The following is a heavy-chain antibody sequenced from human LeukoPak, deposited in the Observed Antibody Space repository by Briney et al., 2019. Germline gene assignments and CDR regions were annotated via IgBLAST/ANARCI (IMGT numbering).Heavy chain of an antibody. D-gene: IGHD4-17*01. V-gene: IGHV4-59*08. Sequence: PSETLSLTCTVSSGSISSYYWSWIRQPPGKGLEWIGYIYYTGSTNYNPSLKSRVTISVDTSKNQFSLKLSSVTAADTAVYYCARHEGTVTTSFDYWGQGTLVTVSS. CDR1: SGSISSYY. CDR2: IYYTGST. CDR3: ARHEGTVTTSFDY. J-gene: IGHJ4*02.